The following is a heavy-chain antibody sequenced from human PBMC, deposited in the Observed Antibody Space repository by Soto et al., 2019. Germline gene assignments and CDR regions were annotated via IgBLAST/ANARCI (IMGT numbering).Heavy chain of an antibody. Sequence: EVQLVESGGGLVKPGGSLRLSCAASGFIFSGYSMNWVRQAPGKGLEWVSSMSFSTGNIYYADSVKGRFTISRDNTKNSLYLQMDRLRAEDTAIYYCARSTASAAAVVSWGQGTLVTVSS. V-gene: IGHV3-21*01. CDR3: ARSTASAAAVVS. J-gene: IGHJ5*02. CDR1: GFIFSGYS. CDR2: MSFSTGNI. D-gene: IGHD6-13*01.